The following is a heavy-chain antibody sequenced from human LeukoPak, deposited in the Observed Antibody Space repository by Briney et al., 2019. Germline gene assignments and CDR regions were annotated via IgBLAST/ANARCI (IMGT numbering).Heavy chain of an antibody. CDR1: GFTFSSYA. CDR2: ISGSGGST. D-gene: IGHD3-9*01. CDR3: AKVETDILTGYYTYFDY. Sequence: GGSLRLSCAASGFTFSSYAMSWVRQAPGKGLEWVSAISGSGGSTYYADSVKGRFTISRDNSKNTLYLQMNSLRAEDTAVYYCAKVETDILTGYYTYFDYWGQGTLVTVSS. J-gene: IGHJ4*02. V-gene: IGHV3-23*01.